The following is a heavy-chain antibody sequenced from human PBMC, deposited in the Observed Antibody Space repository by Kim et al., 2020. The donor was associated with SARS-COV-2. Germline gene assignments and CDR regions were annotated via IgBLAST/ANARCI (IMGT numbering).Heavy chain of an antibody. D-gene: IGHD3-10*01. CDR2: ISWDGGST. CDR1: GFTFDDYT. CDR3: AKDVGSGSSQWPSWFDP. J-gene: IGHJ5*02. V-gene: IGHV3-43*01. Sequence: GGSLRLSCAASGFTFDDYTMHWVRQAPGKGLEWVSLISWDGGSTYYADSVKGRFTISRDNSKNSLYLQMNSLRTEDTALYYCAKDVGSGSSQWPSWFDPWGQGTLVTVSS.